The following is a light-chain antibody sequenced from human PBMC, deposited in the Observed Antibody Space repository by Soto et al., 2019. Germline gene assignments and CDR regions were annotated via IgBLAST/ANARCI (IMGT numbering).Light chain of an antibody. CDR3: QQYGNSPIT. CDR1: ETVTSDY. Sequence: EVVLTQSPGTLSLSPGERATLSCRASETVTSDYLAWYQQKPGQAPRLLFYGASRRAAGIPDRFSGTGSGTDFTLTISRLEPEDFAVFYCQQYGNSPITFGQGTRLE. CDR2: GAS. V-gene: IGKV3-20*01. J-gene: IGKJ5*01.